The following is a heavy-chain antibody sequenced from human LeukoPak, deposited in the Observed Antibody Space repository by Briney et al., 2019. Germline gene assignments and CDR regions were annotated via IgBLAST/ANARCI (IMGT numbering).Heavy chain of an antibody. D-gene: IGHD3-22*01. CDR2: IYYSGST. V-gene: IGHV4-30-4*08. J-gene: IGHJ4*02. CDR3: ARGGYYDSSGRSFDY. Sequence: SETLSLTCNVSGGSISSSSYFWGWIRQPPGKGLEWIGYIYYSGSTYYNPSLKSRVTISVDTSKNQFSLKLSSVTAADTAVYYCARGGYYDSSGRSFDYWGQGTLVTVS. CDR1: GGSISSSSYF.